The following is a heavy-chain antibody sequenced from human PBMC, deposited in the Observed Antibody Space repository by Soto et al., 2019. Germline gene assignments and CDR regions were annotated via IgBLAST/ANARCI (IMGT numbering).Heavy chain of an antibody. V-gene: IGHV1-3*01. CDR2: IFAGNGDT. J-gene: IGHJ5*02. CDR3: ARNVPHTGYYNH. Sequence: QVRLVQSGTEVKKPGASMKLSCKASGYSFTSYAIHWVRRAPGQRLEWMGWIFAGNGDTEYAPKFQDRVTITRDTSASTTYIQLTSLVSEATGVYYCARNVPHTGYYNHWGPGPLVTVS. CDR1: GYSFTSYA. D-gene: IGHD3-9*01.